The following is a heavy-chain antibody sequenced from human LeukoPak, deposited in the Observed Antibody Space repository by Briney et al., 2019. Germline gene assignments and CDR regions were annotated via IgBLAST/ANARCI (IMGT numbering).Heavy chain of an antibody. CDR3: ATMGATNFDH. CDR1: GYTFTDYY. D-gene: IGHD1-26*01. Sequence: ASVKVSFKASGYTFTDYYMHWVRQAPGQGGEWLGWINPNSGGTSYAQKFQGRVTMTRDTSISTAYMEVSRLRSDDTAVYYCATMGATNFDHWGQGTLVTVSS. CDR2: INPNSGGT. J-gene: IGHJ4*02. V-gene: IGHV1-2*02.